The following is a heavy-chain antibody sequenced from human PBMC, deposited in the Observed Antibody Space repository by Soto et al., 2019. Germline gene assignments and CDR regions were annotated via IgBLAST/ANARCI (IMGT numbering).Heavy chain of an antibody. D-gene: IGHD6-13*01. V-gene: IGHV4-59*01. CDR2: IYYSGST. CDR1: GGSISSYY. CDR3: ARLLSGTYDY. Sequence: SETMSLTCTVSGGSISSYYWSWIRQPPGKGLEWIGYIYYSGSTNYNPSLKSRVTISVDTSKNQFSLKLSSVTAADTAVYYCARLLSGTYDYWDHRTLVTDSS. J-gene: IGHJ4*01.